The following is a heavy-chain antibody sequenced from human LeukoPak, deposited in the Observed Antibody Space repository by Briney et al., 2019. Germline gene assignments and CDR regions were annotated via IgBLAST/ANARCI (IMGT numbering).Heavy chain of an antibody. V-gene: IGHV4-34*01. J-gene: IGHJ3*02. CDR1: GGSFSGHY. CDR3: ARSRIVGLDWPDAFDI. CDR2: IYYSGST. Sequence: PSETLSLTCEIYGGSFSGHYWSWIRQPPGKGLEWIGSIYYSGSTYYNPSLKSRVTISVDTSKNQFSLKLSSVTAADTAVYYCARSRIVGLDWPDAFDIWGQGTMVTVSS. D-gene: IGHD1-26*01.